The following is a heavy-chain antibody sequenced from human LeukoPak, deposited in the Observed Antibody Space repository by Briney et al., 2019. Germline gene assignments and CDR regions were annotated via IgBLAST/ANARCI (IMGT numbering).Heavy chain of an antibody. D-gene: IGHD2-15*01. J-gene: IGHJ5*02. CDR2: IYCSGST. V-gene: IGHV4-39*01. CDR1: GGSISSSSYY. Sequence: SETLSLTCTVSGGSISSSSYYWGWIRQPPGKGLEWIGSIYCSGSTYYNPSLKSRVTISVDTSKNQFSLKLSSVTAADTAVYYCARHIANWFDPWGQGTLVTVSS. CDR3: ARHIANWFDP.